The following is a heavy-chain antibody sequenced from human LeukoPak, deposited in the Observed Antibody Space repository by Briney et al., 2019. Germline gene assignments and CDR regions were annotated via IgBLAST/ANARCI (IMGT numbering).Heavy chain of an antibody. Sequence: GGSLRLSCAASGFTFSSYSMNWVRQAPGKGLEWVSYISSSSSTIYYADSVKGRFTISRDNAKNSLYLQMNSLRAEDTAVYYCARDRAVAGPTRDYWGQGTLVTVSS. J-gene: IGHJ4*02. D-gene: IGHD6-19*01. CDR2: ISSSSSTI. CDR3: ARDRAVAGPTRDY. V-gene: IGHV3-48*01. CDR1: GFTFSSYS.